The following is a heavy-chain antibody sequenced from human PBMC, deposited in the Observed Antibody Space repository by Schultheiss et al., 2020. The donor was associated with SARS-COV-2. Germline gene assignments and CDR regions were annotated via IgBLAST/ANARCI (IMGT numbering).Heavy chain of an antibody. Sequence: SETLSLTCTVSGGSIRSYYWSWIRQPPGKGLEWIGEINHSGSTNYNPSLKSRVTISVDTSKNQFSLKLSSVTAADTAVYYCARLNEDDSSGWYFDYWGQGTLVTVSS. CDR3: ARLNEDDSSGWYFDY. CDR1: GGSIRSYY. CDR2: INHSGST. D-gene: IGHD6-19*01. V-gene: IGHV4-34*01. J-gene: IGHJ4*02.